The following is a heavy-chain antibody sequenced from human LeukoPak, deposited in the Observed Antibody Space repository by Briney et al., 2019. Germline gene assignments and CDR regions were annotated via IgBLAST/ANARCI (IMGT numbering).Heavy chain of an antibody. CDR1: GGSISSSSYY. V-gene: IGHV4-39*07. CDR3: ARASSGVVVPAAFYYYYGMDV. Sequence: SETLSLTCTVSGGSISSSSYYWGWIRQPPGKGLEWIGSIYYSGSTYYNPSLKSRVTISVDTSKNQFSLKLSSVTAADTAVYYCARASSGVVVPAAFYYYYGMDVWGQGTTVTVSS. D-gene: IGHD2-2*01. J-gene: IGHJ6*02. CDR2: IYYSGST.